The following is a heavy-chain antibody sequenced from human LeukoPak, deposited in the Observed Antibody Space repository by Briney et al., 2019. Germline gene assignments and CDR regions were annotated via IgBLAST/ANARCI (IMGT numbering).Heavy chain of an antibody. V-gene: IGHV1-18*01. CDR3: ARSDRADYYYYYMDV. D-gene: IGHD3-22*01. Sequence: ASVKVSFKASGYTFTSYGISWVRQAPGQGLEWMGWISAYTGNTNYAQKLQGRGTMTTDTSTSTAYMELRSLRSDDTAVYYCARSDRADYYYYYMDVWGKGTTVTVSS. CDR2: ISAYTGNT. J-gene: IGHJ6*03. CDR1: GYTFTSYG.